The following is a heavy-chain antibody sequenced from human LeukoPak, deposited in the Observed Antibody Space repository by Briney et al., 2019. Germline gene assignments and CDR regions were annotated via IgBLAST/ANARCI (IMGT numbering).Heavy chain of an antibody. V-gene: IGHV3-21*01. J-gene: IGHJ3*02. CDR1: GFTFSSYS. D-gene: IGHD2-2*01. Sequence: GGSLRLSCAASGFTFSSYSMNWVRQAPGKGLEWVSSFRSDNGNRDYADSVKGRFTISRDNAKKSLYLQMNSLRAEDTAVHYCAREGVPAAFDIWGQGTMVTVSS. CDR3: AREGVPAAFDI. CDR2: FRSDNGNR.